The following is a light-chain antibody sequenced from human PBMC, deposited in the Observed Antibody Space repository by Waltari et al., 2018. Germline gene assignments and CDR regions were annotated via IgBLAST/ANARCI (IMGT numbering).Light chain of an antibody. CDR1: QSVRSY. CDR2: DAS. V-gene: IGKV3-11*01. J-gene: IGKJ4*01. Sequence: ESVLTQFPATLYLSPGERATLSCRASQSVRSYLAWYQQKPGQAPRLLIYDASNRATGIPARFSGSGSGTDFTLTISSLEPEDVAVYYCQQRSNWPLTFGGGTKVEI. CDR3: QQRSNWPLT.